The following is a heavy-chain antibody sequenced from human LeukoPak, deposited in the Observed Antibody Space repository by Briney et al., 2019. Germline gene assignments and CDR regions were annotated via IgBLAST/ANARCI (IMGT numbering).Heavy chain of an antibody. CDR1: GFTFSSNG. D-gene: IGHD3-10*01. J-gene: IGHJ4*02. V-gene: IGHV3-23*01. CDR3: AKGHYYGSGSLDY. CDR2: IGGRDGST. Sequence: GRSLRLSCAASGFTFSSNGMSWVRQAPGKGLEWVSAIGGRDGSTYYADSVKGRFTISRDNSKNTLYVQMNSLSADERAVYYCAKGHYYGSGSLDYWGQGTLVTVS.